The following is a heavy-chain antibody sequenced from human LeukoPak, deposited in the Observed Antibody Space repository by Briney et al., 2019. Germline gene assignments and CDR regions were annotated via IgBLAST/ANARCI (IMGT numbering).Heavy chain of an antibody. CDR3: ARVGVTLSRAFDI. V-gene: IGHV3-30-3*01. Sequence: GGSLRLSCAASGFIFSTYAMHWVRQAPGKGPEWLAFISNDGSNKNHANSVKGRFTISRDNSKNTLYLQMNSLRVEDTAVYYCARVGVTLSRAFDIWGQGTMVTVSS. D-gene: IGHD3-3*01. J-gene: IGHJ3*02. CDR2: ISNDGSNK. CDR1: GFIFSTYA.